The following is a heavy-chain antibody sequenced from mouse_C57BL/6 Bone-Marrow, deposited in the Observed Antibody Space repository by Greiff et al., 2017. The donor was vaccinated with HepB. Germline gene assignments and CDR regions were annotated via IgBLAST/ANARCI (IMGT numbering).Heavy chain of an antibody. V-gene: IGHV1-53*01. CDR3: ARDYCGSSYWDFDD. Sequence: QVQLQQPGTDLVKPGASVKLSCKASGYTFTSYWMHWVKQRPGQGLEWIGNINPSDGGTNYNEKFKSKATLTVDKSSSTAYMQRSSLTSEDSSVYYSARDYCGSSYWDFDDWGKGTAVTVAS. CDR2: INPSDGGT. CDR1: GYTFTSYW. D-gene: IGHD1-1*01. J-gene: IGHJ1*03.